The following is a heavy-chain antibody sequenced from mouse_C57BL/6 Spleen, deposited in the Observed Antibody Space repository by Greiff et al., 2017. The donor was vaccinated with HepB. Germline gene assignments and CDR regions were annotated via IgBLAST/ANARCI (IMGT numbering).Heavy chain of an antibody. CDR3: ARAYYSTSYYFDY. V-gene: IGHV1-54*01. CDR2: INPGSGGT. Sequence: QVQLQQSGAELVRPGTSVKVSCKASGYAFTNYLIEWVKQRPGQGLEWIGVINPGSGGTNYNEKFKGKATLTADKSSSTAYMQLSSLTSEDSAVYFCARAYYSTSYYFDYWGQGTTLTVSS. CDR1: GYAFTNYL. D-gene: IGHD2-5*01. J-gene: IGHJ2*01.